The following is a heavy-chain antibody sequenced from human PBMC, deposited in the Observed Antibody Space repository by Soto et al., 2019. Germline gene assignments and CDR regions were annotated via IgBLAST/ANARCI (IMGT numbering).Heavy chain of an antibody. CDR1: GGSFSGYY. V-gene: IGHV4-34*01. D-gene: IGHD3-10*01. J-gene: IGHJ4*02. CDR2: INHSGST. CDR3: ARSKPVLLWFGESPYFDY. Sequence: PSETLSLTYAVYGGSFSGYYWSWIRQPPGKGLEWIGEINHSGSTNYNPSLKSRVTISVDTSKNQFSLKLSSVTAADTAVYYCARSKPVLLWFGESPYFDYWGQGTLVTVSS.